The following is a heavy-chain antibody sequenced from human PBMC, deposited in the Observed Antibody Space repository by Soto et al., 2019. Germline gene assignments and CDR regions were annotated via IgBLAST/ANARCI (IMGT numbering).Heavy chain of an antibody. D-gene: IGHD7-27*01. V-gene: IGHV3-23*01. CDR3: AKGWGDY. J-gene: IGHJ4*02. CDR1: GFTFSNFA. CDR2: FSGSNT. Sequence: APLLESGGGLVQPGGSLRLSCVASGFTFSNFAMSWVRQAPGKGLEWVSGFSGSNTYYADSVKGRFTISRDNSKNALFLQMNSLRAEDTAIYYCAKGWGDYWGQGTLVTVSS.